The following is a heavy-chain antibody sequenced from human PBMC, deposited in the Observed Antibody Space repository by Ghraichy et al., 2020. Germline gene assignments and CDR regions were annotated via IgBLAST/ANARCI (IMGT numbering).Heavy chain of an antibody. CDR3: ARGDYYDSTGYYHDAFDI. CDR2: IKPEGSAK. D-gene: IGHD3-22*01. Sequence: GGSLRLSCVASGFTFSSYCMSWVRQAPGKGLEWVANIKPEGSAKFYVDSLRGRFSISRDNAKNSLYLQMNSLRAEDTAVYYCARGDYYDSTGYYHDAFDIWGHGTMATVS. J-gene: IGHJ3*02. CDR1: GFTFSSYC. V-gene: IGHV3-7*03.